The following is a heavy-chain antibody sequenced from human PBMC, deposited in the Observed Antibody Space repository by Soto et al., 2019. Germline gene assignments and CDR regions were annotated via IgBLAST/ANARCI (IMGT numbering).Heavy chain of an antibody. J-gene: IGHJ3*02. V-gene: IGHV1-69*13. CDR1: GGTFSSYA. Sequence: GASVKLSCKASGGTFSSYAISWVRQAPGQGLEWMGGIIPIFGTANYAQKFQGRVTITADESTSTAYMGLSSLRSEDTAVYYCARYISRRDPDTRPGPTDLPLDAFDIWGQGTMVTVSS. CDR3: ARYISRRDPDTRPGPTDLPLDAFDI. D-gene: IGHD6-6*01. CDR2: IIPIFGTA.